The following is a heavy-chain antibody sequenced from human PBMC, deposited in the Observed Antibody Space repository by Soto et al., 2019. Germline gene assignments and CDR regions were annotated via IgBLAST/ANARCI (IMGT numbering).Heavy chain of an antibody. D-gene: IGHD4-17*01. V-gene: IGHV4-39*01. CDR1: GGSISSSSYY. CDR3: ARQGGDYVSWFDP. Sequence: PSVTLSLTCTVSGGSISSSSYYWGWIRQPPGKGLEWIGSIYYSGSTYYNPSLKSRVTISVDTSKNQFSLKLSSVTAADTAVYYCARQGGDYVSWFDPWGQGTQVTVS. J-gene: IGHJ5*02. CDR2: IYYSGST.